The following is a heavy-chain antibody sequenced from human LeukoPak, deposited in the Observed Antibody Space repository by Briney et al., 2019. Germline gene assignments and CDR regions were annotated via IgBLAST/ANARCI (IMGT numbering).Heavy chain of an antibody. D-gene: IGHD3-10*01. Sequence: GGSLRLSCAASGFTFSNYWTSWVRQAPKEGLEWVAKIKQDGSEKYYVDSVKGRFTISRDNAKNSLYLQMNSLRAEDTAVYYCARGMFYYGSGSDTGDYWGQGTLVTVSS. J-gene: IGHJ4*02. CDR3: ARGMFYYGSGSDTGDY. CDR2: IKQDGSEK. V-gene: IGHV3-7*05. CDR1: GFTFSNYW.